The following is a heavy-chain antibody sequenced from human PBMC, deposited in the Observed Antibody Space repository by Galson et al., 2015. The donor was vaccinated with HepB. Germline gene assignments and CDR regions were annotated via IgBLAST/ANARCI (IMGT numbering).Heavy chain of an antibody. D-gene: IGHD2-2*01. CDR3: ARGREVPADY. Sequence: CKASGYTFTSYGISWVRQAPGQGLEWMGWSSGYNGNTNYAQKLQGRVTMTADTSTSTAYMELRSLRSDDTAVYYCARGREVPADYWGQGTLVTVSS. J-gene: IGHJ4*02. CDR2: SSGYNGNT. V-gene: IGHV1-18*01. CDR1: GYTFTSYG.